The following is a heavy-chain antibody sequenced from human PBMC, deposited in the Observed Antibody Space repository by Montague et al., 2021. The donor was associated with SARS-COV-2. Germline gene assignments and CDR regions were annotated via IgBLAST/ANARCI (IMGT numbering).Heavy chain of an antibody. D-gene: IGHD3-10*01. CDR2: INHSGST. V-gene: IGHV4-34*01. CDR3: ARGRRILLWFGELLSGGDYHGMDV. J-gene: IGHJ6*02. CDR1: GGSFSGYY. Sequence: SETLSLTCAVYGGSFSGYYWSWIRQPPGKGLEWIGEINHSGSTNXNPSLKSRVTISVATSKNQFSLKLSSVTAADTAVYYCARGRRILLWFGELLSGGDYHGMDVWGQGTTVTVSS.